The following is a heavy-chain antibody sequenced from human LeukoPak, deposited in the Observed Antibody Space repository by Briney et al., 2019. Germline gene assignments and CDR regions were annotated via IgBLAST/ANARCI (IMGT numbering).Heavy chain of an antibody. CDR2: ISWNSGTI. CDR3: AKDHKVVSYYYGMDV. CDR1: GFTFDGYA. V-gene: IGHV3-9*01. Sequence: PGRSLRLSCAASGFTFDGYAMHWVRQAPGKGLEWVSGISWNSGTIGYADSVKGRFTISRDNAKNSLYLQMNSLRAEDTALYYCAKDHKVVSYYYGMDVWGQGTTVTVSS. J-gene: IGHJ6*02. D-gene: IGHD2-2*01.